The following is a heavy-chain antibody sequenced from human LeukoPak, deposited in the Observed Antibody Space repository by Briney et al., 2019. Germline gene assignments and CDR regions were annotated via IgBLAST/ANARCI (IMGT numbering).Heavy chain of an antibody. CDR1: GGSISGYS. J-gene: IGHJ4*02. CDR3: ARTISGSYYIDY. Sequence: SETLSLTCTVSGGSISGYSWSWIRQPPGKGLEWVGYINYGGSTDYNPSLNSRVTISVDTPKNPFSLKLSSVTAADTAVFYCARTISGSYYIDYWGQGTLVTVSS. D-gene: IGHD6-25*01. CDR2: INYGGST. V-gene: IGHV4-59*08.